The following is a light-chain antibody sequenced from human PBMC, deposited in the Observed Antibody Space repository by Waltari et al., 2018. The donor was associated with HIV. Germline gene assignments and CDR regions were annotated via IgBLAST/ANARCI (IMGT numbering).Light chain of an antibody. J-gene: IGKJ1*01. V-gene: IGKV1-5*03. CDR2: KAS. Sequence: DIQMTQSPSTLSASVGDRVTITCRASRSISSWLAWDQQKPGKAPNLRIYKASSLESGVPSRFSGSGSGTEFTLTIASLQPDDFATYYCHHYYTPMWTFGQGTKVEIK. CDR1: RSISSW. CDR3: HHYYTPMWT.